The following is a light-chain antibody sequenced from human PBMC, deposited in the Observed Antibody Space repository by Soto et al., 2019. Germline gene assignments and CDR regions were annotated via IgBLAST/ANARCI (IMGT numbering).Light chain of an antibody. J-gene: IGLJ2*01. CDR1: SSDVGRYNY. V-gene: IGLV2-14*01. Sequence: QSALTQPASVSGSPGQSITLSCTGTSSDVGRYNYVSWYQQHPGKAPKLMIYDVSNRPSGVSNRFSGSKSGNTASLTISGLQAEDEADYYCSSYTSNNTRVFGGGTQLTVL. CDR2: DVS. CDR3: SSYTSNNTRV.